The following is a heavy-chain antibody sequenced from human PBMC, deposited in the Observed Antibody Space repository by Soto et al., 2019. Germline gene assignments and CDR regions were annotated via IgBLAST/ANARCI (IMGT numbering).Heavy chain of an antibody. V-gene: IGHV3-23*01. J-gene: IGHJ5*02. CDR2: ISGSGGST. CDR1: ECTFFNYA. CDR3: AKNPERGGSYWFDP. Sequence: GGSLSLSCTASECTFFNYAMSWVRQAPGKGLEWVSAISGSGGSTYYADSVKGRFTISRDNSKNTLYLQMNSLRAEDTAVYYCAKNPERGGSYWFDPWGQGTLVTVSS. D-gene: IGHD2-15*01.